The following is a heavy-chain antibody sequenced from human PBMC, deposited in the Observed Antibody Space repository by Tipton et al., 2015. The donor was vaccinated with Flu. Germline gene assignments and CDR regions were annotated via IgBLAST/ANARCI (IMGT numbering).Heavy chain of an antibody. D-gene: IGHD2-15*01. CDR2: IYSSGST. Sequence: TLSLTCTVSGGSISSGSHYWSWIRQPAGKGLEWIGRIYSSGSTNYNPSLKSRVTISVDTSKNQFSLKLSSVTAADTAVYYCARVGGSYPDLYYFDYWGQGTLVTVSS. V-gene: IGHV4-61*02. CDR3: ARVGGSYPDLYYFDY. CDR1: GGSISSGSHY. J-gene: IGHJ4*02.